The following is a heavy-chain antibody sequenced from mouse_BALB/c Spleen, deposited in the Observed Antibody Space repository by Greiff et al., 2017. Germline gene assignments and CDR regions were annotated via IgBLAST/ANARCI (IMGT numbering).Heavy chain of an antibody. J-gene: IGHJ4*01. V-gene: IGHV5-4*02. CDR3: ARDPYDYEMDY. Sequence: EVKVEESGGGLVKPGGSLKLSCAASGFTFSDYYMYWVRQTPEKRLEWVATISDGGSYTYYPDSVKGRFTISRDNAKNNLYLQMSSLKSEDTAMYYCARDPYDYEMDYWGQGTSVTVSS. D-gene: IGHD2-4*01. CDR1: GFTFSDYY. CDR2: ISDGGSYT.